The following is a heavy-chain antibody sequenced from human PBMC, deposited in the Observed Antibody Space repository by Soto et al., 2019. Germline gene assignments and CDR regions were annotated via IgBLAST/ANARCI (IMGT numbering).Heavy chain of an antibody. V-gene: IGHV3-30*18. CDR2: ISSDGSIQ. Sequence: ESGGGVVQPGRSLRLSCTASGVIFSNYGMQWVRQAPGKGLEWVAVISSDGSIQYYADSVKGRFTISRDNSKNTFYLQMNSLTAEDTAVYFCAKETHSRGYGSYFDYWGQGTLVTVSS. CDR3: AKETHSRGYGSYFDY. J-gene: IGHJ4*02. CDR1: GVIFSNYG. D-gene: IGHD3-22*01.